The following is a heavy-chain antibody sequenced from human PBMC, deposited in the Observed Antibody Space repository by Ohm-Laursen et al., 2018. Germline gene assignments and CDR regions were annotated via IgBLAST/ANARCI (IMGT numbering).Heavy chain of an antibody. CDR3: ARVIAAAATSYFDY. J-gene: IGHJ4*02. CDR2: IYYSGST. D-gene: IGHD6-13*01. Sequence: SQTLSLTCTISGGSISSGGYCWSWIRQHPGKGLEWIGYIYYSGSTYYNPSLKSRVTISVDTSKNQFSLKLSSVTAADTAVYYCARVIAAAATSYFDYWGQGTLVTVSS. V-gene: IGHV4-31*03. CDR1: GGSISSGGYC.